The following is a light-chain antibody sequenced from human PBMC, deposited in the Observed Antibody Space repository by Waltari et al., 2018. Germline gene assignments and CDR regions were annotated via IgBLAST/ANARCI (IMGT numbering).Light chain of an antibody. V-gene: IGKV3-15*01. CDR2: GAL. CDR1: QSVSSN. Sequence: EIVMTQSPATLSVSPGERATLSCRASQSVSSNLAWYQQKRGQSPRLLIYGALTRATGIPARFSGSGSGTEFTLTISSMQSEYFAVYYCQQYNNWPAWTFGQGTKVEI. J-gene: IGKJ1*01. CDR3: QQYNNWPAWT.